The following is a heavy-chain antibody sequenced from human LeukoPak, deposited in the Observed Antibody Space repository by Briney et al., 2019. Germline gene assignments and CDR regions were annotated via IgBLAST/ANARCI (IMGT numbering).Heavy chain of an antibody. J-gene: IGHJ4*02. CDR1: GFTFSNYG. CDR2: VSYDGRNE. Sequence: GGSLRLSCAASGFTFSNYGMHWVRQTPGKGLEWVAVVSYDGRNEYYADSVKGRFTISRDNSKNTLSLQMNSLRAEDTAVYYCARGGSGSPAHWGQGTLVTVSS. CDR3: ARGGSGSPAH. D-gene: IGHD3-10*01. V-gene: IGHV3-30*03.